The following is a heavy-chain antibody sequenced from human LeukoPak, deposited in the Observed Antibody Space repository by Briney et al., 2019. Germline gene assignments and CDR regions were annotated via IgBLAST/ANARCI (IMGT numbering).Heavy chain of an antibody. Sequence: SETLSLTCTVSGGSISSYYWSWIRQPPGKGLEWIGYIYYSGSTNCNPSLESRATISVDTSKKQFSLKLSSVTAADTAVYYCARQRSPLAAAGTFDYWGQGTLVTVSS. J-gene: IGHJ4*02. CDR1: GGSISSYY. CDR3: ARQRSPLAAAGTFDY. CDR2: IYYSGST. D-gene: IGHD6-13*01. V-gene: IGHV4-59*08.